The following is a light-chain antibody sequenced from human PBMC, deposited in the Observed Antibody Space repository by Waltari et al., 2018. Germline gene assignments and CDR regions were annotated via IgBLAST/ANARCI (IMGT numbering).Light chain of an antibody. Sequence: AIRMTQSPSSFPASTGDRVTITCRASQGISGYLAWYQQKPGKAPKLLISAASSLQSGVPSRFSGSGSGTDFTLTISCLQSEDFATYFCQQYYTYPFTFGPGTKVDIK. CDR1: QGISGY. CDR3: QQYYTYPFT. CDR2: AAS. J-gene: IGKJ3*01. V-gene: IGKV1-8*01.